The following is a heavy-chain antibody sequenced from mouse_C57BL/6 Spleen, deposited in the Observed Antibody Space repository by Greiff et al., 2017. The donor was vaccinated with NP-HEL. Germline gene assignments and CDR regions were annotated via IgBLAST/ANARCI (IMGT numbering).Heavy chain of an antibody. Sequence: VQLQQSGAELMKPGASVKLSCKATGYTFTGYWIEWVKQRPGEILPGSGSTNYNEKFKGKATFTADTSSNTAYMQLSSLTTEDSAIYYCARIYYYGSSLWYFDVWGTGTSVTVSS. D-gene: IGHD1-1*01. J-gene: IGHJ1*03. CDR2: ILPGSGST. CDR3: ARIYYYGSSLWYFDV. V-gene: IGHV1-9*01. CDR1: GYTFTGYW.